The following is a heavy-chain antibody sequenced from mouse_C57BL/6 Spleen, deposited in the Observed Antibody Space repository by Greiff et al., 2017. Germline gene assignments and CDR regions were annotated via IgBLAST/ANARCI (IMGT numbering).Heavy chain of an antibody. CDR1: GYTFTDYY. CDR3: ARGYGIDYWYFDV. Sequence: EVKLQQSGPELVKPGASVKISCKASGYTFTDYYMNWVKQSHGKSLEWIGDINPNNGGTSYNQKFKGKATLTVDKSSSTAYMELRSQTSEDSAVYYCARGYGIDYWYFDVWGTGTTVTVSS. V-gene: IGHV1-26*01. D-gene: IGHD1-1*01. CDR2: INPNNGGT. J-gene: IGHJ1*03.